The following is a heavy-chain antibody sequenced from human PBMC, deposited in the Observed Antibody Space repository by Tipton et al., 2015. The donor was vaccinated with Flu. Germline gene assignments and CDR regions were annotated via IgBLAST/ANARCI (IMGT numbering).Heavy chain of an antibody. J-gene: IGHJ6*02. Sequence: SLRLSCAASGFTFSSYAMSWVRQAPGKGLEWVSAISGSGGSTYYADSVKGRFTISRDNSKNTLYLQMNSLRAEDTAVYYCAKAATAAAGFGSGNYYYYYYGMDVWGQGP. V-gene: IGHV3-23*01. D-gene: IGHD6-13*01. CDR1: GFTFSSYA. CDR3: AKAATAAAGFGSGNYYYYYYGMDV. CDR2: ISGSGGST.